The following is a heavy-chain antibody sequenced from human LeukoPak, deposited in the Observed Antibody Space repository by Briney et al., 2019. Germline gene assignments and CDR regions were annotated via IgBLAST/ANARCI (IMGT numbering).Heavy chain of an antibody. CDR2: ISGSGGST. D-gene: IGHD6-19*01. CDR1: GFTFSSYA. V-gene: IGHV3-23*01. J-gene: IGHJ1*01. CDR3: AKGPVKVAGSHKYFQH. Sequence: PGGSLRLSCAASGFTFSSYAMSWVRQAPGKGLEWVSAISGSGGSTYYADSVKGRFTISRDNSKNTLYLQMNSLRAEDTAVYYCAKGPVKVAGSHKYFQHWGQGTLVTVSS.